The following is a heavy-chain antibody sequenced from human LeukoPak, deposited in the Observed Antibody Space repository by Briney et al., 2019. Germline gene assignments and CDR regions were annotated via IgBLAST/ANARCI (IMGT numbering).Heavy chain of an antibody. V-gene: IGHV1-69*01. CDR2: IIPIFGTA. D-gene: IGHD6-13*01. J-gene: IGHJ5*02. CDR3: ARVTPLSWYGYNWFDP. Sequence: ASVKVSCKASGGTFSSYAISWVRQAPGQGLEWMGGIIPIFGTANYALKFQGRVTITADESTSTAYMELSSLRSEDTAVYYCARVTPLSWYGYNWFDPWGQGTLVTVSS. CDR1: GGTFSSYA.